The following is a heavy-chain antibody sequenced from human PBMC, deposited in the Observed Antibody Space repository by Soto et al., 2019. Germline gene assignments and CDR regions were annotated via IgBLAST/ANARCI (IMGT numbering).Heavy chain of an antibody. CDR3: ARVGAEIAAANDAFDI. J-gene: IGHJ3*02. CDR2: INPSGGST. CDR1: GYTFTSYY. V-gene: IGHV1-46*03. Sequence: ASVKVSCKASGYTFTSYYMHWVRQAPGQGLEWMGIINPSGGSTSYAQKFQGRVTMTRDTSTSTVYMELSSLRSEDTAVYYCARVGAEIAAANDAFDIWGQGTMVTVSS. D-gene: IGHD6-13*01.